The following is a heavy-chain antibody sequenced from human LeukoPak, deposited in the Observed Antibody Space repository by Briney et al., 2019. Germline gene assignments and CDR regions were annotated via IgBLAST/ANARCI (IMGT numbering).Heavy chain of an antibody. CDR3: AKGGAGYCSSTSCLYYFDY. CDR2: ISGSGDST. D-gene: IGHD2-2*01. CDR1: GFTFSSYD. Sequence: AGGSLRLSCAASGFTFSSYDMSWVRQAPGKGLEWVSTISGSGDSTYYADSVKGRFTISRDNSKNTLLLQMNSLRAEDTAVYYCAKGGAGYCSSTSCLYYFDYWGQGTLVTVST. V-gene: IGHV3-23*01. J-gene: IGHJ4*02.